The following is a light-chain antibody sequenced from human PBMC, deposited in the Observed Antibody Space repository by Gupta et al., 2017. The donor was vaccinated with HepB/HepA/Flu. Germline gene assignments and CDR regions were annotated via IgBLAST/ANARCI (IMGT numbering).Light chain of an antibody. Sequence: DIQMTQSPSTQSASVGDRVIITCRASQSIKSWLAWYQQKPGKAPKLLIYKASTLESGVPSRFSGSGSGTEFTLTISSLQPDDFATYCCQQYSTYSQFTFGHGTKVDIK. CDR3: QQYSTYSQFT. CDR1: QSIKSW. J-gene: IGKJ3*01. CDR2: KAS. V-gene: IGKV1-5*03.